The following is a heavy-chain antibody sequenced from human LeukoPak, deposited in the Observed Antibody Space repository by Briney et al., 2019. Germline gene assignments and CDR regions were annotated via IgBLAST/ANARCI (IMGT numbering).Heavy chain of an antibody. CDR3: ARARGYDYFDY. Sequence: SETLSLTCTVSGGSISSSSYYWSWIRQPAGKGLEWIGRIYTSGSTNYNPSLKSRVTMSVDTSKNQFSLKLSSVTAADTAVYYCARARGYDYFDYWGQGTPVTVSS. V-gene: IGHV4-61*02. D-gene: IGHD5-12*01. CDR1: GGSISSSSYY. CDR2: IYTSGST. J-gene: IGHJ4*02.